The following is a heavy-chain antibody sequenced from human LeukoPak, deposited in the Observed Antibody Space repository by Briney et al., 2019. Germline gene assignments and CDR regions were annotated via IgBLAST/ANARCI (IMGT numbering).Heavy chain of an antibody. V-gene: IGHV3-64D*09. J-gene: IGHJ4*02. CDR1: GFTFSSYA. D-gene: IGHD1/OR15-1a*01. CDR2: ISSNGGST. Sequence: GGSLRLSCSASGFTFSSYAMHWVRQAPGKGLEYVSAISSNGGSTYYADSVKGRFTISRDNSKNTLYLRMSSLRAEDTAVYYCVKDYNWNIFHYWGQGTLVTVSS. CDR3: VKDYNWNIFHY.